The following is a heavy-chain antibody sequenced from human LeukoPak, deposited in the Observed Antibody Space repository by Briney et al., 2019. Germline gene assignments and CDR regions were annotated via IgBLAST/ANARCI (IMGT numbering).Heavy chain of an antibody. CDR1: GGSISSGGYS. CDR3: ARGKYGMDV. Sequence: SETLSLTCAVSGGSISSGGYSWSWIRQPPGKGLEWIGYIYHSGSTNYNPSLKSRVTISVDTSKNQFSLKLSSVTAADTAVYYCARGKYGMDVWGQGTTVTVSS. CDR2: IYHSGST. V-gene: IGHV4-30-2*01. J-gene: IGHJ6*02.